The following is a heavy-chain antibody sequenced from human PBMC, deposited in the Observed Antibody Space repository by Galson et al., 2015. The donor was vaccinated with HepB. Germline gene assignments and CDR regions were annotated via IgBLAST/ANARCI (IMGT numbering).Heavy chain of an antibody. D-gene: IGHD1-7*01. CDR1: GYTFTNYG. CDR3: ARDRIGTRWDAFDI. J-gene: IGHJ3*02. CDR2: ISAYSGNT. V-gene: IGHV1-18*01. Sequence: SVKVSCKASGYTFTNYGISWVRQAPGQGLEWMGWISAYSGNTNYVQKFQGRVTMTTDTSTTTAYMDLRSLRSDDTAVYYCARDRIGTRWDAFDIWGQGTMVTVSS.